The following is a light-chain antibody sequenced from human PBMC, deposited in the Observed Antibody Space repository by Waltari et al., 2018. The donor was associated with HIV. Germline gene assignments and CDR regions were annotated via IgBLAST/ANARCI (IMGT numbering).Light chain of an antibody. CDR3: QQYHNWPIT. J-gene: IGKJ4*01. CDR1: QRIRTN. V-gene: IGKV3D-15*01. CDR2: GAS. Sequence: ILMTQSPVTLSVSPGERATLSCWASQRIRTNLAWYEQKHGQTPSLLIYGASTRATGTPTRFSGSGSGTEFTLTISSLQSEDLAFYYCQQYHNWPITFGGGTKVEIK.